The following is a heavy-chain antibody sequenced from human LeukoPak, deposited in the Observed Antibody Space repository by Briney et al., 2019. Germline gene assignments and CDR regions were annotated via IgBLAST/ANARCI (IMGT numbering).Heavy chain of an antibody. CDR1: GGSISSSSYY. V-gene: IGHV4-39*07. J-gene: IGHJ4*02. D-gene: IGHD2-15*01. CDR2: IYYSGST. Sequence: PSETLSLTCTVSGGSISSSSYYWGWIRQPPGKGLEWIGSIYYSGSTYYNPSLKSRVTISVDTSKNQFSLKLSSVTAADTAVYYCARRGYCSGGSCYVYWGQGTLVTVSS. CDR3: ARRGYCSGGSCYVY.